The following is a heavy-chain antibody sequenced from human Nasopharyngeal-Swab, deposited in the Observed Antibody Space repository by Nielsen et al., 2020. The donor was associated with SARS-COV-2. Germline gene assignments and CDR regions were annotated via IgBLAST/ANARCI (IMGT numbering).Heavy chain of an antibody. CDR2: IYLGDSDT. CDR3: ARSQQAAGIGFDP. CDR1: GYSFTNYW. D-gene: IGHD6-13*01. J-gene: IGHJ5*02. Sequence: LRLSCTGSGYSFTNYWIGLVRQMPGKGLEGMGIIYLGDSDTRYSPSFQGQVTISADKSIRPAYLQWSSLKASDTAMYYCARSQQAAGIGFDPWGQGTLVTVSS. V-gene: IGHV5-51*01.